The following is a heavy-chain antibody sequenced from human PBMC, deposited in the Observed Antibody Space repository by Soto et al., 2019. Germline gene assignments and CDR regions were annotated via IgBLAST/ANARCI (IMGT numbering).Heavy chain of an antibody. J-gene: IGHJ4*02. Sequence: EVQLVESGGGLVQPGGSLRLSCAAPGFTFNSHTMNWVRQAPGKGLEWLSFISDSSNTIYYADSVKGRFTISRDNAKNSLYLQMNSLRAEDTAVYYCTRELGYWGQGTLVTVSA. CDR1: GFTFNSHT. CDR2: ISDSSNTI. CDR3: TRELGY. V-gene: IGHV3-48*04.